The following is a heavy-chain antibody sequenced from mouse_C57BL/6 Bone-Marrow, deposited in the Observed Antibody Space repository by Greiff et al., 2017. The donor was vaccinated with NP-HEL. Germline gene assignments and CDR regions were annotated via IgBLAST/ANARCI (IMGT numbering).Heavy chain of an antibody. V-gene: IGHV5-15*01. J-gene: IGHJ1*03. CDR1: GFTFSDYG. D-gene: IGHD1-1*01. CDR3: ARRYYGTSLDV. CDR2: ISNLAYSI. Sequence: EVMLVESGGGLVQPGGSLKLSCAASGFTFSDYGMAWVRQAPRKGPAWVAFISNLAYSIYYADTVTGRFTISRENAKNTLYLEMSSLRSEDTAMYYCARRYYGTSLDVWGTGTTVTVSS.